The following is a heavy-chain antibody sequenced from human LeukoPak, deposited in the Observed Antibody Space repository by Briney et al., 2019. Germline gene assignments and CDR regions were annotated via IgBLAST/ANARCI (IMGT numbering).Heavy chain of an antibody. D-gene: IGHD6-13*01. J-gene: IGHJ4*02. V-gene: IGHV3-7*01. CDR1: GFTFSTYS. CDR2: IKQDGSEK. CDR3: TREAAAGIDY. Sequence: GGSLRLSCAASGFTFSTYSMSWVRQAPGKGLEWVANIKQDGSEKYYLDSVKGRFTISRDNAKNSLYLQMNCLRAEDTAVYFCTREAAAGIDYWGQGTLVSVSS.